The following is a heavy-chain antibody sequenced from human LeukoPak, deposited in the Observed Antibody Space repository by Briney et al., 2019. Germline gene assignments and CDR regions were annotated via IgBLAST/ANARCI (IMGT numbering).Heavy chain of an antibody. D-gene: IGHD3-3*01. CDR3: ARAVYFWSGYPPYYYYMDV. Sequence: SETLSLTCTVSGGFISNSNYYWGWIRQTPGKGLDWIGSIYYSGRTYYNPSLKSRVTISVDTSKNQFSLKLSSVTAADTAVYYCARAVYFWSGYPPYYYYMDVWGKGTTVTVSS. CDR2: IYYSGRT. V-gene: IGHV4-39*07. J-gene: IGHJ6*03. CDR1: GGFISNSNYY.